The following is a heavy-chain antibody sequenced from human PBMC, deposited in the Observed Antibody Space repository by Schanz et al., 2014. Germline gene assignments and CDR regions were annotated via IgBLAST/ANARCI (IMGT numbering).Heavy chain of an antibody. CDR2: IWSDGTNE. CDR3: AKDAPYPFDL. J-gene: IGHJ2*01. Sequence: VQLVESGGDLVQPGGSLRLSCSASGFTFSTFAMHWVRQAPGKGLEWVAVIWSDGTNEYYADSVKGRFTVSRDNAKNTLYLQMNTLRAEDTAIYYCAKDAPYPFDLWGRGTLVTVSS. CDR1: GFTFSTFA. V-gene: IGHV3-33*03.